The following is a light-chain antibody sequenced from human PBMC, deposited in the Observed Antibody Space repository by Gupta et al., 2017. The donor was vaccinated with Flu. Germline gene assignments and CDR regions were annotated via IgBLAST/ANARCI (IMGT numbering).Light chain of an antibody. V-gene: IGKV2-30*01. Sequence: DVVMTQSPLSLPVTLGQPASISCRSSQSLVYSDGNTYLHWFQQRPGHSPRRLIYTVSNRESGVPDRFSGSGSGTDFTLKISRVEAEDVGIYYCMQGEHCPWAFGQGTKVEIK. CDR2: TVS. CDR3: MQGEHCPWA. J-gene: IGKJ1*01. CDR1: QSLVYSDGNTY.